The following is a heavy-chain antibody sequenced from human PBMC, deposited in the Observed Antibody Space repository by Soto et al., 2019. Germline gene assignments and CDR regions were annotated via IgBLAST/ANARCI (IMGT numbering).Heavy chain of an antibody. CDR1: GYPFTRYA. Sequence: QVELVQSGAEVKKPGASVKVSCKASGYPFTRYAISWVRQAPGQGLEWMGWISAYNGNTNYAQKLQGRVTMTTDTSTSTAYMELRSLRSDDTAVYYCAIRHDYGDDAGPFDYWGQGTLVTVSS. CDR3: AIRHDYGDDAGPFDY. D-gene: IGHD4-17*01. J-gene: IGHJ4*02. V-gene: IGHV1-18*01. CDR2: ISAYNGNT.